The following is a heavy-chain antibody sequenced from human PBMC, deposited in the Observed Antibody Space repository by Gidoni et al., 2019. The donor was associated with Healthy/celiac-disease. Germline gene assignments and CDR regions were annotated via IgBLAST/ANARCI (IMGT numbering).Heavy chain of an antibody. CDR3: ARGDYCGGDCYSR. J-gene: IGHJ4*02. CDR2: IWYDGSNK. CDR1: GFTLSSYG. Sequence: QVQLVESGGGVVQPGRSLRLSCAASGFTLSSYGMHWVHQAPGKGLEWVAVIWYDGSNKYYADSVKGRFTISRDNSKNTLYLQMNSLRAEDTAVYYCARGDYCGGDCYSRWGQGTLVTVSS. D-gene: IGHD2-21*01. V-gene: IGHV3-33*01.